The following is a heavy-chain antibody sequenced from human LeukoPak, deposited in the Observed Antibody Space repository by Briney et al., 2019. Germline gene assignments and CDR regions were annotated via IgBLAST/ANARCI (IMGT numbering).Heavy chain of an antibody. J-gene: IGHJ4*02. V-gene: IGHV3-53*01. CDR1: GFTVSSNY. CDR3: ARDAPTGGFDY. D-gene: IGHD3-16*01. Sequence: GGSLRLSCAASGFTVSSNYMSWVRQAPGKGLEWVSVIYSGGSTYYADSVKGRFAISRDNSKNTLYLQMNSLRAEDTAVYYCARDAPTGGFDYWGQGTLVTVSS. CDR2: IYSGGST.